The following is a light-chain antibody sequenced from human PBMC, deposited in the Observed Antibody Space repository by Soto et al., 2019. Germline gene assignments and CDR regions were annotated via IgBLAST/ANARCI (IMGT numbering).Light chain of an antibody. J-gene: IGKJ1*01. V-gene: IGKV1-5*01. CDR1: HSISSC. Sequence: DVQLTQSPSTLSGSVGDRVTITCRASHSISSCLAWYQQKPGKAPKILIYAASTLQSGVPSRFSGSGSETEFTLTIIGLQPGDSATYYCQQYNIYSPTFGQGTKVDIK. CDR2: AAS. CDR3: QQYNIYSPT.